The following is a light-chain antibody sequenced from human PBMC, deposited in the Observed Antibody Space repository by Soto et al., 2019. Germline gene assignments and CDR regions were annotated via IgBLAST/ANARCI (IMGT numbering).Light chain of an antibody. CDR1: QSISSW. Sequence: DIQMTQSPSTLSASVGDRVTITCRASQSISSWLAWYQQKPGKAPKLLIYDASSLESGVPSRLSGSGSGTEFTITISSLQPDDFAPYYCQQYDSYPLTFGPGTKVEIK. CDR2: DAS. V-gene: IGKV1-5*01. CDR3: QQYDSYPLT. J-gene: IGKJ3*01.